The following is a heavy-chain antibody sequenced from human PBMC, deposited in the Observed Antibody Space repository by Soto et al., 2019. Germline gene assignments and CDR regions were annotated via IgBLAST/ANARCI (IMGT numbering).Heavy chain of an antibody. CDR2: ISAYNGNT. Sequence: ASVKVSCKASGYTFTSYGISWVRQAPGQGLEWMGWISAYNGNTNYAQKLQGRVTMTTDTSTSTAYMELRSLRSDDTAVYYCARITVTTILRVYYYYYMDVWGKGTTVTAP. CDR1: GYTFTSYG. CDR3: ARITVTTILRVYYYYYMDV. J-gene: IGHJ6*03. D-gene: IGHD4-17*01. V-gene: IGHV1-18*01.